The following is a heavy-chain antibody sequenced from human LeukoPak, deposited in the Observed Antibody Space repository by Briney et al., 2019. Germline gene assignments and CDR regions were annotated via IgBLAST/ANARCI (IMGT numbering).Heavy chain of an antibody. CDR2: ISSSSSYI. D-gene: IGHD1-26*01. V-gene: IGHV3-21*01. Sequence: GGSLRLSCAASEFTFSNYWMSWVRQAPGKGLEWVSSISSSSSYIYYADSVKGRFTISRDNAKNSLYLQMNSLRAEDTAVYYCARRMSAYSGSYPFDYWGQGTLVTVSS. CDR1: EFTFSNYW. CDR3: ARRMSAYSGSYPFDY. J-gene: IGHJ4*02.